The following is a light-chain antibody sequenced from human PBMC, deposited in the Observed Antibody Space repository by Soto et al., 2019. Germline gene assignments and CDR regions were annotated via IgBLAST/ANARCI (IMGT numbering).Light chain of an antibody. CDR1: QSIATY. CDR2: AAS. CDR3: QQSYSTLALT. V-gene: IGKV1-39*01. Sequence: DIQMSQSPSSLSASVGDRVTISCRASQSIATYLSWYQRRPGKAPKLLIYAASTLQTGVPSRFSGSGFGTDFTLTISNLQPEDFATYYCQQSYSTLALTFGGGTKLEI. J-gene: IGKJ4*01.